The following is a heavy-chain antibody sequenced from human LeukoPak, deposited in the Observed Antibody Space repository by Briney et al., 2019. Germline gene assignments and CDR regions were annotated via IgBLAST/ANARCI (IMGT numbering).Heavy chain of an antibody. V-gene: IGHV1-69*04. CDR2: IIPILGIA. CDR1: GGTFSSYA. J-gene: IGHJ4*02. D-gene: IGHD3-10*01. Sequence: ASVKVSCKASGGTFSSYAISWVRQAPGQGLEWMGRIIPILGIANYAQKFQGRVTITADKSTSTAYMELSSLRSEDTAVYYCARDTPLLWFGELSAFDYWGQGTLVTVSS. CDR3: ARDTPLLWFGELSAFDY.